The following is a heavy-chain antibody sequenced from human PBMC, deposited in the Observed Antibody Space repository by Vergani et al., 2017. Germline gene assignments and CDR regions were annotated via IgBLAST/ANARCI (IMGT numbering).Heavy chain of an antibody. CDR1: GFTFSSYA. CDR2: ISGSGGGT. D-gene: IGHD1-7*01. V-gene: IGHV3-23*01. Sequence: EVQLLESGGGLVQPGGSLRLSCAASGFTFSSYAMSWVRQAPGKGLEWVSAISGSGGGTYYADSVKGRFTISRDNSKTTLYLQMNSLRAEDTAVYYCAKGDWNYGYYFDYWGQGTLVTVSS. CDR3: AKGDWNYGYYFDY. J-gene: IGHJ4*02.